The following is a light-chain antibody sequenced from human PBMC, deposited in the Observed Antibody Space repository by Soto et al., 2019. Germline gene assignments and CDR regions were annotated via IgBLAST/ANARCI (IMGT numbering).Light chain of an antibody. CDR3: QHYNNGPR. CDR1: QAIISN. CDR2: GAS. J-gene: IGKJ1*01. V-gene: IGKV3-15*01. Sequence: IVMTQSPATLSVSRGERATLSCRANQAIISNLAWSQQKPGQAPRLLIYGASTRATGVPARFSGSGSGTEFTLTISSLQSEDFAVYYCQHYNNGPRFGQGTMVDI.